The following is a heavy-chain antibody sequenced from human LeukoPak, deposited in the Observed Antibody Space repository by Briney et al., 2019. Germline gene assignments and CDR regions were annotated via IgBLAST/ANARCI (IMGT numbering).Heavy chain of an antibody. Sequence: PGGSLRLSCAASGFTFSSYSMNWVRQAPGKGLEWVSSISSSSSYIYYADSVKGRFTISRDNAKNSLYLQMNSLRAEDTAVYYCATADLGVVVPFFDYWGQGTLVTVSS. V-gene: IGHV3-21*01. J-gene: IGHJ4*02. CDR3: ATADLGVVVPFFDY. D-gene: IGHD3-22*01. CDR2: ISSSSSYI. CDR1: GFTFSSYS.